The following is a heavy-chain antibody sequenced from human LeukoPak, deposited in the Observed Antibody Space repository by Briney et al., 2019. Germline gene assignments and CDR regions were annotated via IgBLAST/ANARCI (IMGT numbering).Heavy chain of an antibody. CDR3: AKVRSILWFGDLDY. V-gene: IGHV3-23*01. D-gene: IGHD3-10*01. CDR2: ISGSGGST. Sequence: GGSLRLSCAASGFTFSSYAMSWVRQAPGKGLEWVSAISGSGGSTYYADSVKGRFTISRDNSKNTLYLQMNSLRAEDTAVYYCAKVRSILWFGDLDYWGQGTLVTVSS. CDR1: GFTFSSYA. J-gene: IGHJ4*02.